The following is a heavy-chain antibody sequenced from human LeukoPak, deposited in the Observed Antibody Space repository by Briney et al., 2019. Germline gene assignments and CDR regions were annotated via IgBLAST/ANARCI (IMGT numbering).Heavy chain of an antibody. CDR3: AREGSNVGVSLLDAFDI. V-gene: IGHV3-7*01. CDR2: IKQDGSEK. Sequence: GGSLRLSCAASGFTFSSYWMSWVRQAPGKGLEWVANIKQDGSEKYYVDSVKGRFTISRDNAKNSLYLQMNSLRAEDTAVYYCAREGSNVGVSLLDAFDIWGQGTTVTVSS. J-gene: IGHJ3*02. CDR1: GFTFSSYW. D-gene: IGHD1-20*01.